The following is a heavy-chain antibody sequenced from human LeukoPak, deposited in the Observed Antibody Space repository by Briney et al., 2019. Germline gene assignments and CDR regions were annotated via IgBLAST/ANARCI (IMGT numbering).Heavy chain of an antibody. D-gene: IGHD2-2*01. Sequence: ETLSLTCTVSGGSISSNNYYWAWLRQPPGKGLEWVSAISGSGGSTYYADSVKGRFTISRDNSKNTLYLQMNSLRAEDTAVYYCVRAHEASYQLVTLDWFDPWGQGTLVTVSS. V-gene: IGHV3-23*01. J-gene: IGHJ5*02. CDR3: VRAHEASYQLVTLDWFDP. CDR1: GGSISSNNYY. CDR2: ISGSGGST.